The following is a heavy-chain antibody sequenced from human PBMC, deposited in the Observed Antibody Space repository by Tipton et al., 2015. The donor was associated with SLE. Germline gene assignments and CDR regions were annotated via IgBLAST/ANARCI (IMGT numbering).Heavy chain of an antibody. CDR3: ARRYDYVWGSYRPWNYMDV. J-gene: IGHJ6*03. CDR2: INHSGST. CDR1: GGSFSGYY. D-gene: IGHD3-16*02. Sequence: TLSLTCAVYGGSFSGYYWSWIRQPPGKGLEWIGEINHSGSTNYNPSLKSRVTISVDTSKNQFSLKLSSVTAADTAVYYCARRYDYVWGSYRPWNYMDVWGKGTTVTVSS. V-gene: IGHV4-34*01.